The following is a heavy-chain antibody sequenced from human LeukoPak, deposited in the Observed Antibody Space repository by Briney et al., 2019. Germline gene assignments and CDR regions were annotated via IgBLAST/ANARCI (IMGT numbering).Heavy chain of an antibody. CDR2: ISGSGGST. D-gene: IGHD3-10*01. V-gene: IGHV3-23*01. CDR1: GFTFSSYA. Sequence: GGSLRLSCAASGFTFSSYAISWVRQAPGKGLEWVSAISGSGGSTYYADSVKGRFTISRDNSKNTLYLQMNSLRAEDTAVYYCAKDLLYYYGSGSYYNKVDYWGQGTLVTVSS. J-gene: IGHJ4*02. CDR3: AKDLLYYYGSGSYYNKVDY.